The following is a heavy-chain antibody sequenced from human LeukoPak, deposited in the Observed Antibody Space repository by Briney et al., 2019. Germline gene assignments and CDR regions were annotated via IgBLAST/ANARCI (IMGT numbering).Heavy chain of an antibody. Sequence: GGSLRLSCATSGFTFSNAWMNWVRQAPGKGLEWVGRIRSNSDGGTIDYAAPVKGRFTISRDNSKNTLYLQMNNLRVEDTALYYCAREDSSSWLALDYWGQGTLVTVSS. CDR1: GFTFSNAW. V-gene: IGHV3-15*07. J-gene: IGHJ4*02. D-gene: IGHD6-13*01. CDR2: IRSNSDGGTI. CDR3: AREDSSSWLALDY.